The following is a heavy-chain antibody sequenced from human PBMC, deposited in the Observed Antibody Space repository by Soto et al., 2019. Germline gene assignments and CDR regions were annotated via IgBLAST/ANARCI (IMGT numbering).Heavy chain of an antibody. CDR3: AREGLGIVVVVAATAFDY. CDR2: IKQDGSEK. D-gene: IGHD2-15*01. Sequence: EVQLVESGGGLVQPGGSLRLSCAASGFTFSSYWMSWVRQAPGKGLEWVANIKQDGSEKYYVDSVKGRFTISRDNAKNSLYLQMNGLRAEDTAVYYCAREGLGIVVVVAATAFDYWGEGTLVTVSS. CDR1: GFTFSSYW. J-gene: IGHJ4*02. V-gene: IGHV3-7*01.